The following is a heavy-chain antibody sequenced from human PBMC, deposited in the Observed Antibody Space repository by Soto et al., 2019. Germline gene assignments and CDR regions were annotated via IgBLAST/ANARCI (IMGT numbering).Heavy chain of an antibody. CDR2: IFSNDEK. V-gene: IGHV2-26*01. CDR3: ARKYYDFWSGYSTFDY. D-gene: IGHD3-3*01. CDR1: GFSLSNARMG. J-gene: IGHJ4*02. Sequence: QVTLKESGPVLVKPTETLTLTCTVSGFSLSNARMGVSWIRQPPGKALEWLAHIFSNDEKSYSTSLKSRLTISKDTSKSQVVLTMTNMDPVDTATYYCARKYYDFWSGYSTFDYWGQGTLVTVSS.